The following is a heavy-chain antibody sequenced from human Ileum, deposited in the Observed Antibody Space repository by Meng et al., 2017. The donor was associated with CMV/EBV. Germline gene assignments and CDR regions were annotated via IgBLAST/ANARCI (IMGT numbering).Heavy chain of an antibody. CDR2: ISSSGDYT. Sequence: QVQLVEAGGGLVKPGGSLGLSCADSGLTFSDQYMSWIRQAPGKGLELISYISSSGDYTNYADSVRGRFTVSRDNAKNSLYLQLNSLRAEDTALYYCTTVHYYAINYWGQGTLVTVSS. J-gene: IGHJ4*02. CDR1: GLTFSDQY. CDR3: TTVHYYAINY. D-gene: IGHD1-26*01. V-gene: IGHV3-11*06.